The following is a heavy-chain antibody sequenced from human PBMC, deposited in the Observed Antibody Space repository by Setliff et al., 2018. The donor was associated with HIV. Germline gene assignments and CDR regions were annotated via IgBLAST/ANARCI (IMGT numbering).Heavy chain of an antibody. Sequence: GESLKISCAASGFTFSNSWMTWVRQAPGKGLEWVANIKKDGSDKFYVDSVKGRFAISRVNAKNSLNLEMNSLRAEDTAIYYCASSRPPDDSSGYLDHWGQGTLVTVSS. CDR2: IKKDGSDK. CDR1: GFTFSNSW. CDR3: ASSRPPDDSSGYLDH. D-gene: IGHD3-22*01. V-gene: IGHV3-7*03. J-gene: IGHJ4*01.